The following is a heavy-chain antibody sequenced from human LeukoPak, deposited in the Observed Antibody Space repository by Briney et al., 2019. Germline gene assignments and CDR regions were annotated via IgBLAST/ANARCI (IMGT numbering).Heavy chain of an antibody. V-gene: IGHV3-20*04. CDR1: GFTFDDYC. CDR3: SRDPYYYDSSGYFPN. D-gene: IGHD3-22*01. J-gene: IGHJ4*02. Sequence: GGSLRLSCAASGFTFDDYCMSWVRQAPGKGLEWVSGINWNGGSTGYADSVKGRFTISRDNAKNSLYLQMNSLRAEDTALYYCSRDPYYYDSSGYFPNWGQGTLVTVSS. CDR2: INWNGGST.